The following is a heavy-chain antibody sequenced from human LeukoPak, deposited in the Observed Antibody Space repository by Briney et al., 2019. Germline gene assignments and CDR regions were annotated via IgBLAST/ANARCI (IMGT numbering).Heavy chain of an antibody. CDR2: INGSGGTT. CDR1: GSTFSSYA. J-gene: IGHJ6*03. CDR3: ARGYYDFWSGYYNYMDV. V-gene: IGHV3-23*01. Sequence: GGSLRLSCAASGSTFSSYAMSWVRQAPGKGLEWVSDINGSGGTTYYTDSVKGRFTISRDNSKNTLYLQMNSLRAEDTAVYYCARGYYDFWSGYYNYMDVWGKGTTVTVSS. D-gene: IGHD3-3*01.